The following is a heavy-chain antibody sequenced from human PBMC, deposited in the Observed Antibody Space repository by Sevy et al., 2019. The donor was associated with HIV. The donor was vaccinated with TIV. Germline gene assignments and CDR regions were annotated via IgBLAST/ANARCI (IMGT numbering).Heavy chain of an antibody. V-gene: IGHV4-59*13. D-gene: IGHD3-16*01. CDR1: GGSLSSYY. Sequence: SETLSLTCTVSGGSLSSYYWSWIRQPPGKGLEYIGYVHYTGRTDYNPSLTSRVTMSLDTSKPHFSLTLNSVTAADTAVYYCARGDYMSAGNLQHWGQGALVTVS. CDR3: ARGDYMSAGNLQH. CDR2: VHYTGRT. J-gene: IGHJ1*01.